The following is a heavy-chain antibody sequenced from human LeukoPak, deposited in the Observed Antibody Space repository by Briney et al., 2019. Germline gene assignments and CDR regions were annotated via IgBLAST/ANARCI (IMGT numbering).Heavy chain of an antibody. Sequence: ASVTVSCKASGYTFSSYSFTWVRQAPGQGLEWLGWIRADNGNTNYAPKLQGRVTMTTDTSTGTAYMELRSLRSDDTAVYYCARVDSGSWNSPYYFDYWGQGTQVTVSS. J-gene: IGHJ4*02. D-gene: IGHD6-13*01. CDR3: ARVDSGSWNSPYYFDY. V-gene: IGHV1-18*01. CDR1: GYTFSSYS. CDR2: IRADNGNT.